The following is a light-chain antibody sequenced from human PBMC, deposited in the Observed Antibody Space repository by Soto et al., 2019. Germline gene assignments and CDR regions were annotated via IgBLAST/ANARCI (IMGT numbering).Light chain of an antibody. CDR1: QSLESS. CDR2: DAS. V-gene: IGKV3-11*01. Sequence: DIVLTQSPATLSLSPGQRATLSCRASQSLESSFVWYQQKPGQAPRLLIYDASNRVTGIPARFSGSGSGTDFTLTISSLQPADFAIDYCQQRISWPLTFGGGTKVEIK. CDR3: QQRISWPLT. J-gene: IGKJ4*01.